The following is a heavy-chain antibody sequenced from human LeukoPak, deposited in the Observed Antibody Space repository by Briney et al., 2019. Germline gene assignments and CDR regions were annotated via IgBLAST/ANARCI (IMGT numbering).Heavy chain of an antibody. CDR1: GYTFTSYY. D-gene: IGHD6-6*01. J-gene: IGHJ4*02. V-gene: IGHV1-46*01. Sequence: GASVKVSCKASGYTFTSYYMHWVRQAPGQGLEWMGIINPSGGSTSYAQKFQGRVTMTRDMSTSTVYMELSSLRSEDTAVYYCARVIFPGNSSSSPFDYWGQGTLVTVSS. CDR3: ARVIFPGNSSSSPFDY. CDR2: INPSGGST.